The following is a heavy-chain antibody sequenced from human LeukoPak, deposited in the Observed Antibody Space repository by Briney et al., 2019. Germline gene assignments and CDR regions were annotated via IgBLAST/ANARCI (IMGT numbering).Heavy chain of an antibody. CDR3: ARDYGSAPGWFDP. Sequence: GGSLRLSCAASGFTFSSYSVNWVRQAPGKGLEWVSSISTSSSYIYYADSVKGRFTISRDNANNSLYLQMNSLRAEDTAVYYCARDYGSAPGWFDPWGQGTLVTVSS. D-gene: IGHD3-10*01. V-gene: IGHV3-21*01. J-gene: IGHJ5*02. CDR1: GFTFSSYS. CDR2: ISTSSSYI.